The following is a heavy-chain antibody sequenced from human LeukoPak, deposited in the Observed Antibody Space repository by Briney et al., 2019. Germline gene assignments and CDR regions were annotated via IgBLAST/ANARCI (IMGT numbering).Heavy chain of an antibody. D-gene: IGHD3-22*01. Sequence: GGSLRLSCAASGFTFSSYGMTWVRQAPGKGLEWVSGISGSGERPYHTDSVKGRFTISRDNSKSTLYLQMNSLRVEDTAIYLCAKVDDDYDSCAYDAWGQGALVTVSS. CDR2: ISGSGERP. J-gene: IGHJ5*02. CDR1: GFTFSSYG. CDR3: AKVDDDYDSCAYDA. V-gene: IGHV3-23*01.